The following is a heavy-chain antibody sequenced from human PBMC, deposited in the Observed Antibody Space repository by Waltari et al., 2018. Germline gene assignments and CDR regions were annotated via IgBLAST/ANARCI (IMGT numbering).Heavy chain of an antibody. CDR1: GFTFSSYS. D-gene: IGHD3-22*01. CDR3: ARDHDSSGSDAFDI. Sequence: EVQLVESGGGLVKPGGSLRLSCAASGFTFSSYSMNWVRQAPGKGLECVSSISSISIYIYYADSVKGLFTISRDNAKNSLYLQMNSLRAEDTAVYYCARDHDSSGSDAFDIWGQGTMVTVSS. CDR2: ISSISIYI. J-gene: IGHJ3*02. V-gene: IGHV3-21*01.